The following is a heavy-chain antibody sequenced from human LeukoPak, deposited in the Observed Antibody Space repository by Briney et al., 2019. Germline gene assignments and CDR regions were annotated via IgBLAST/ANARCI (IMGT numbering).Heavy chain of an antibody. J-gene: IGHJ4*02. CDR3: VTDLVIKGYFDY. D-gene: IGHD2-21*01. CDR2: IRRKTDGETT. Sequence: GGSLRLSCAASGFTFSNVWMSWVRQVPGKGLEWVGRIRRKTDGETTGHAAPVKGRFTISRDDSKNTLYLQMNSLKTEDTAVYYCVTDLVIKGYFDYWGQGALVTVSS. CDR1: GFTFSNVW. V-gene: IGHV3-15*01.